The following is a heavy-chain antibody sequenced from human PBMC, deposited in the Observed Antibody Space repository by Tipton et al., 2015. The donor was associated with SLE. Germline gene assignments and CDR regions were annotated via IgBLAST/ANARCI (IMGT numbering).Heavy chain of an antibody. V-gene: IGHV4-39*07. D-gene: IGHD3-3*01. CDR2: IYHNGVT. Sequence: TLSLTCTVSGGSISSSTYYWGWIRQPPGKGLEWIGNIYHNGVTYYNPSLKSRVTMSVDTSKNQFSLKLSSVTAADTAVYYCARGLLEPGDYWGQVTLVTVSS. CDR3: ARGLLEPGDY. J-gene: IGHJ4*02. CDR1: GGSISSSTYY.